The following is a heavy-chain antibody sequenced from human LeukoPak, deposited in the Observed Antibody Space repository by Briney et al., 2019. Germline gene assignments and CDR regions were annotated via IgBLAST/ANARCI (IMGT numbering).Heavy chain of an antibody. CDR2: IYYSGSP. D-gene: IGHD3-3*01. J-gene: IGHJ5*02. CDR3: AREGRDFWSGSRGWFDP. CDR1: GGSISSYY. V-gene: IGHV4-59*01. Sequence: SEALSLTCIASGGSISSYYWSWIRQPPGKGLEWIGHIYYSGSPNYNPSLKSRVTISVDTSKNQFSLNLNSVTAADTAVYYCAREGRDFWSGSRGWFDPWGQGTLVTVSS.